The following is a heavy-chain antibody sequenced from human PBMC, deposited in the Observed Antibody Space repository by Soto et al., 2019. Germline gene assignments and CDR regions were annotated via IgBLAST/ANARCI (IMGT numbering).Heavy chain of an antibody. CDR2: ISYDGSNK. CDR1: GFTFSSYG. J-gene: IGHJ4*02. CDR3: ARDPYY. Sequence: PGGSLRLSCAASGFTFSSYGMHWVRQAPGKGLEWVAVISYDGSNKYYADSVKGRFTISRDNSKNTLYLQMNSLRVEDTAVYYCARDPYYWGQGTLVTVSS. V-gene: IGHV3-30*03.